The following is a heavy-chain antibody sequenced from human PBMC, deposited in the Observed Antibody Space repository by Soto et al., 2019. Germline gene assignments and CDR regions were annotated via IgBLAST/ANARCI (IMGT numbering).Heavy chain of an antibody. CDR3: ARADYSSSWYFPFDP. Sequence: PSETLSLTCTVSGGSISSGGYYWSWIRQHPGKGLEWIGYIYYSGSTYYNPSLKSRVTISVDASKNQFSLKLSSVTAADTAVYYCARADYSSSWYFPFDPWGQGTLVTVSS. D-gene: IGHD6-13*01. CDR2: IYYSGST. CDR1: GGSISSGGYY. J-gene: IGHJ5*02. V-gene: IGHV4-31*03.